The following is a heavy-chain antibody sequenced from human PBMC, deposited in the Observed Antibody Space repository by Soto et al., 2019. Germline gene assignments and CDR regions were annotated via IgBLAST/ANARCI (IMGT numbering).Heavy chain of an antibody. D-gene: IGHD6-19*01. CDR3: ARETSSGWDYYYYGMDV. J-gene: IGHJ6*02. Sequence: ASVKVSCKASGGTFSSYAISWVRQAPGQGLEWMGGIIPIFGTANYAQKFQGRVTITADESTSTAYMELSSLRSEDTAVYYCARETSSGWDYYYYGMDVWGQGTTVTVSS. CDR2: IIPIFGTA. V-gene: IGHV1-69*13. CDR1: GGTFSSYA.